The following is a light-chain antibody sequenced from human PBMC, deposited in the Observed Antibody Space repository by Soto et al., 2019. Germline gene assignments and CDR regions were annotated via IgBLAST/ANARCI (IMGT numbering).Light chain of an antibody. CDR1: SSDVGGYNY. V-gene: IGLV2-14*01. CDR3: SSYTSSSTLVV. J-gene: IGLJ2*01. CDR2: DVS. Sequence: QSALTQPASVAGSPGPSITISCTGTSSDVGGYNYVSWYQQHPGKAPKVMIYDVSNRPSGVSNRFSGSKSGNTASLTISGLQAEDEAAYYCSSYTSSSTLVVFGGGTKVTVL.